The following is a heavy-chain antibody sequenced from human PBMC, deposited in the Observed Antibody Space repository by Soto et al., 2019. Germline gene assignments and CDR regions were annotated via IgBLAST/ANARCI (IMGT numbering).Heavy chain of an antibody. CDR1: GFTFSTYG. CDR2: ISYDGYLK. D-gene: IGHD3-10*01. CDR3: AKDFKVSGSHYGTLNYYYGMAV. V-gene: IGHV3-30*18. Sequence: QVQLVESGEGVVQPGRSLRLSSAASGFTFSTYGMQWVREAPGKGLEWVAVISYDGYLKYYVDAVKGRFTVARDNSKNTLFLEMNSLRVEDTAVYFCAKDFKVSGSHYGTLNYYYGMAVWGQGTTVTVSS. J-gene: IGHJ6*02.